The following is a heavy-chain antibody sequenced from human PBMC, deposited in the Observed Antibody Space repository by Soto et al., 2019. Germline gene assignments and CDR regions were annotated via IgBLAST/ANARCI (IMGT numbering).Heavy chain of an antibody. Sequence: GASVKVSCKASGYTFTSYYMHWVRQAPGQGLEWMGIINPSGGSTSYAQKFQGRVTMTRDTSTSTVYMELSSLRSEDTAVYYCARDRDGIIAVAGIAFDYWGQGTLVTLSS. CDR2: INPSGGST. CDR1: GYTFTSYY. D-gene: IGHD6-19*01. J-gene: IGHJ4*02. CDR3: ARDRDGIIAVAGIAFDY. V-gene: IGHV1-46*01.